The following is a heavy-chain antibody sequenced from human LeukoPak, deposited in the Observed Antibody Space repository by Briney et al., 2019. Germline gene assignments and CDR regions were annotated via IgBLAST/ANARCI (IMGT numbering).Heavy chain of an antibody. J-gene: IGHJ4*02. CDR2: ISGSGGST. CDR1: GFTSSSYA. Sequence: GGSLRLFCAASGFTSSSYAMSWVRQAPGKGLEWVSAISGSGGSTYYADSVKGRFTISRDNSKNTLYLQMNSLRAEDTAVYYCARGTYSGTYYAWYYFDYWGQGTLVTVSS. D-gene: IGHD1-26*01. CDR3: ARGTYSGTYYAWYYFDY. V-gene: IGHV3-23*01.